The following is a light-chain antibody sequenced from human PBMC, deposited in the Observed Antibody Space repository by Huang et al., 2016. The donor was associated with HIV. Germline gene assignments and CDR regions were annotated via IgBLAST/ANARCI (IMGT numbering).Light chain of an antibody. J-gene: IGKJ2*01. CDR2: CSS. Sequence: VLTKSPGTLSLFPGDRATLSCRASQRVSSTYLAWYQQKPGQAPRHLIYCSSSRATGIPDFTLTISRLEPEDFAVYYCQQYGSSQYTFGQGTKLEIK. CDR1: QRVSSTY. CDR3: QQYGSSQYT. V-gene: IGKV3-20*01.